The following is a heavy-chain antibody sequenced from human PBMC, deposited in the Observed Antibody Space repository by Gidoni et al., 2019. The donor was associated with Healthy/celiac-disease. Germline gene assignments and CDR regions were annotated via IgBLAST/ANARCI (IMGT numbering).Heavy chain of an antibody. CDR2: ISAYNGNT. CDR1: GYTFTSYG. V-gene: IGHV1-18*04. Sequence: QVQLVQSGAEVKKPGASVKVSCKASGYTFTSYGISWVRQAPGQGLEWMGWISAYNGNTNYAQKLQGRVTMATDTSTSTAYMELRSLRSDDTAVYYCARVGDGYNSYYYYGMDVWGQGTTVTVSS. J-gene: IGHJ6*02. D-gene: IGHD5-12*01. CDR3: ARVGDGYNSYYYYGMDV.